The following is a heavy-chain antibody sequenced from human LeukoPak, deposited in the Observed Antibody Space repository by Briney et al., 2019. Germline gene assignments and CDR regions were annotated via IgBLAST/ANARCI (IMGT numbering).Heavy chain of an antibody. J-gene: IGHJ6*03. D-gene: IGHD6-19*01. V-gene: IGHV4-59*01. CDR3: ARDSSGWYAPGYYYYYMDV. Sequence: PSETLSLTCTVSGGSISSYYWSWIRQPPGKGLEWIGYIYYSGSTNYNPSLKSRVTISVDTSKNQFSLKLSSVTAADTAVYYCARDSSGWYAPGYYYYYMDVWGKGTTVTVSS. CDR1: GGSISSYY. CDR2: IYYSGST.